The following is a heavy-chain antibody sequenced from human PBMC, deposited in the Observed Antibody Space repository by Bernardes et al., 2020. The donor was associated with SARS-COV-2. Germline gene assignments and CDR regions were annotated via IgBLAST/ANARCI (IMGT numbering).Heavy chain of an antibody. CDR2: INHSGST. J-gene: IGHJ3*02. CDR3: ARERRDI. Sequence: SETLSLTCTLYGGSFSVHYWSWIRQPPGKGLEWIGEINHSGSTNYNPSLKSRVTISVDTSKNQFSLKMISVTAADTAVYYCARERRDIWGQGTLVTVS. V-gene: IGHV4-34*01. CDR1: GGSFSVHY.